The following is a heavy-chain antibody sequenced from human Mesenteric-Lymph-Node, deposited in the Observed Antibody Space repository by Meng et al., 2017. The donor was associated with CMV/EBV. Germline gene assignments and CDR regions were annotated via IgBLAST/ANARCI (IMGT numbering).Heavy chain of an antibody. D-gene: IGHD3-3*01. J-gene: IGHJ4*02. CDR2: ISSSSSSYI. CDR3: ARGPNFWSGYYPSN. CDR1: GFTFSTYT. V-gene: IGHV3-21*06. Sequence: GGSLRLSCAASGFTFSTYTMNWVRQAPGKGLEWVSYISSSSSSYIYYADSLKGRFTISRDNAKNSLYLQMNSLRAEDTAVYYCARGPNFWSGYYPSNWGQGTLVTVSS.